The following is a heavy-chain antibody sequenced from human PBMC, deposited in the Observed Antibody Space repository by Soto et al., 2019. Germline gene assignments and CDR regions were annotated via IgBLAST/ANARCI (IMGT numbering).Heavy chain of an antibody. J-gene: IGHJ4*02. V-gene: IGHV3-23*01. Sequence: EVHLSESGGGLVQPGGSLRLSCAASGFTFNSYAMSWVRQAPGKGLHWVSALSHSATNIFYAESVRGRFTISRDNSKNTLSLQMNSLRAEDTAIYYCVKSAGDQWMFDYWGQGILVTVSA. CDR3: VKSAGDQWMFDY. CDR1: GFTFNSYA. D-gene: IGHD5-12*01. CDR2: LSHSATNI.